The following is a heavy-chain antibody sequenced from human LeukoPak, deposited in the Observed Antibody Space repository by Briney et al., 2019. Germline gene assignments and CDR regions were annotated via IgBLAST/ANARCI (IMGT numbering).Heavy chain of an antibody. D-gene: IGHD2-21*01. CDR1: GFTFSNYG. CDR3: AKVFQRFTYYYGMDV. CDR2: ISYDGINK. V-gene: IGHV3-30*18. J-gene: IGHJ6*02. Sequence: GRSLRLSCAGSGFTFSNYGMHWVRQAPGKGLEWVAVISYDGINKYYADSVKGRFTISRDNSKNTLYLRMNSLRAEDTAVYYCAKVFQRFTYYYGMDVWGQGTTVTVSS.